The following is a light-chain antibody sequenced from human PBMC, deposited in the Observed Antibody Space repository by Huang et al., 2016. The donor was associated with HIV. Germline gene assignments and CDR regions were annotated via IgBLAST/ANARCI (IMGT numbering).Light chain of an antibody. CDR3: QQFYSSPPT. CDR2: WAS. Sequence: DIVMTQSPDSLPVSLGARATINCKSSQSLFYSTNNNNYLAWYQQKPGQPPKFLINWASTRESGVPDRFSGSGSGTDFTLTISSLQAEDVAVYYCQQFYSSPPTFGGGTRVEIK. V-gene: IGKV4-1*01. J-gene: IGKJ4*01. CDR1: QSLFYSTNNNNY.